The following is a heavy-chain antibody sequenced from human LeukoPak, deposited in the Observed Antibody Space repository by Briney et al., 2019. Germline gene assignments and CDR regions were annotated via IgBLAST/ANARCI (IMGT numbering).Heavy chain of an antibody. CDR3: ARDGGYSGYDWRGLSLDY. CDR2: INPSGGST. V-gene: IGHV1-46*01. CDR1: GYAFTSYY. J-gene: IGHJ4*02. Sequence: ASVKVSCKASGYAFTSYYMNWVRQAPGQGLEWMGIINPSGGSTSYAQKFQGRVTMTRDMSTSTVYMELSSLRSEDTAVYYCARDGGYSGYDWRGLSLDYWGQGTLVTVSS. D-gene: IGHD5-12*01.